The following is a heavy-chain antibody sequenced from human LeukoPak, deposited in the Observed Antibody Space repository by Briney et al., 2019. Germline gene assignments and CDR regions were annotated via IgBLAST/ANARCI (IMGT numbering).Heavy chain of an antibody. CDR1: GFTFSSYA. J-gene: IGHJ6*03. CDR2: ISGSGGST. D-gene: IGHD2-15*01. Sequence: GGSLRLSCAASGFTFSSYAMSWVRQAPGKGLEWVSAISGSGGSTYYADSVEGRFTISRDNSKNTLYLQMNSLRAEDTAVYYCAARRVCSGGSCYYYYYYMDVWGKGTTVTVSS. V-gene: IGHV3-23*01. CDR3: AARRVCSGGSCYYYYYYMDV.